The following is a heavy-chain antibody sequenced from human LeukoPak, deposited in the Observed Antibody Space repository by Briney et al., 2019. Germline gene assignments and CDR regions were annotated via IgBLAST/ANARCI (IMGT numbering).Heavy chain of an antibody. J-gene: IGHJ1*01. Sequence: SETLSLTCAVSGGSISSSNWWSWVRQPPGKGLEWIGEIYQSGSTNYNPSLKSRVTISVDKSKNQFSLKLSSVTAADTAVYYCASSNIMVRGVTIEYFQHWGQGTLVTVSS. D-gene: IGHD3-10*01. CDR2: IYQSGST. V-gene: IGHV4-4*02. CDR1: GGSISSSNW. CDR3: ASSNIMVRGVTIEYFQH.